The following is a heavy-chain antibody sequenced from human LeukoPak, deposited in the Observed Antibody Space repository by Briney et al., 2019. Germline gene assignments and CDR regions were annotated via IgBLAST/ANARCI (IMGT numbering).Heavy chain of an antibody. D-gene: IGHD3-10*01. J-gene: IGHJ3*02. Sequence: PGGSLRLSCAASGFTFTSYAMHWVRQAPGKGLEWVAVISYDGSNKYYADSVKGRFTISRDKSENTLYLQMNSVRAEDTAVYYCAREDYYDSGREAFDIWGQGTMVTVSS. CDR1: GFTFTSYA. CDR2: ISYDGSNK. V-gene: IGHV3-30*04. CDR3: AREDYYDSGREAFDI.